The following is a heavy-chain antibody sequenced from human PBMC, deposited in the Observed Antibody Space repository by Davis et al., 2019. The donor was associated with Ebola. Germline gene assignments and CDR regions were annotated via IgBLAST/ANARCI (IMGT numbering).Heavy chain of an antibody. J-gene: IGHJ5*02. CDR1: GGSFSGYY. Sequence: MPSETLSLTCAVYGGSFSGYYWSWIRQPPGKGLEWIGEINHSGSTNYNPSLKSRVTISVDTSKNQFSLKLSSVTAADTAVYYCARGPKRQWLVRNWFDPWGQGTLVTVSS. CDR2: INHSGST. V-gene: IGHV4-34*01. D-gene: IGHD6-19*01. CDR3: ARGPKRQWLVRNWFDP.